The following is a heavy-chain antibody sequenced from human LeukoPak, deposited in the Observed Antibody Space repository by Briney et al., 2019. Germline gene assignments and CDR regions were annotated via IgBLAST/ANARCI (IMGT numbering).Heavy chain of an antibody. CDR1: GFTFSSYA. D-gene: IGHD2-15*01. CDR3: ARVEGIVVVVAALDY. J-gene: IGHJ4*02. V-gene: IGHV3-23*01. Sequence: GGSLRLSCASSGFTFSSYAMSWVRQAPGKGLEWVSAISGSGGSTYYADSVKGRFTISRDNSKNTLYLQMNSLRAEDTAVYYCARVEGIVVVVAALDYWGQGTLVTVSS. CDR2: ISGSGGST.